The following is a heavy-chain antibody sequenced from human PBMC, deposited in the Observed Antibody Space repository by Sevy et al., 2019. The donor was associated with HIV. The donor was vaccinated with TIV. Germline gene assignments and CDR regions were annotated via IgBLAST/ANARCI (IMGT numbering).Heavy chain of an antibody. CDR1: GFTFNSYG. CDR3: AKGRHCSGTSCYGKYYCYAMDV. Sequence: GGSLRLSCAASGFTFNSYGMYWVRQAPGKGLEWVAVISYDGRNKYYADFVKGRFTISRDNSKNTLYLQMNSLRAEDTAVNYCAKGRHCSGTSCYGKYYCYAMDVWGQGTTVTVSS. J-gene: IGHJ6*02. V-gene: IGHV3-30*18. CDR2: ISYDGRNK. D-gene: IGHD2-2*01.